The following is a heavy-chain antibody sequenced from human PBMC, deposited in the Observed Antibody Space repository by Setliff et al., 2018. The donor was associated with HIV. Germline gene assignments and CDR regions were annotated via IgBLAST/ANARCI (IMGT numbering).Heavy chain of an antibody. CDR3: ARPHSGRGGGAWFDP. Sequence: SETLSLTCTVSGDSTTSGHYYWGWIRQPPGKGLEWIGNILSGRDTYYKPSLKSRVSMSVDTSKNQFSLRLTSVTAADTAVYFCARPHSGRGGGAWFDPWGQGTLVTVSS. CDR2: ILSGRDT. D-gene: IGHD6-19*01. J-gene: IGHJ5*02. CDR1: GDSTTSGHYY. V-gene: IGHV4-39*01.